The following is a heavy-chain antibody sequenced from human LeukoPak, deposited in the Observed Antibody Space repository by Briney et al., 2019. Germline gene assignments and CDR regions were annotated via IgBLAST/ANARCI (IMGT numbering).Heavy chain of an antibody. J-gene: IGHJ4*02. CDR3: ARGGGRPEF. CDR1: GGSISSYY. Sequence: SETLSLTCSVSGGSISSYYWSWIRQPPGKGLEWIGYIYYSVSTKSNPSLESRVTISVDTSKSQFSLKLSSVTTADTAVYYCARGGGRPEFWGQGTQVTVS. CDR2: IYYSVST. V-gene: IGHV4-59*01.